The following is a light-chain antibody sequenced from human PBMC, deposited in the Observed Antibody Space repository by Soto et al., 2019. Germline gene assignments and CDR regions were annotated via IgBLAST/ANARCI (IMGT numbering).Light chain of an antibody. CDR3: QQYCSSPPIT. CDR2: HAS. CDR1: QSVGNNY. Sequence: EIVLTQSPGTLSLSPGKRATLSCRASQSVGNNYLAWYQQKPGQAPRLLIYHASSRATGIPDRFSGSGSGTDFTLTISRLESEDFAVYYCQQYCSSPPITFGQGTRLEIE. J-gene: IGKJ5*01. V-gene: IGKV3-20*01.